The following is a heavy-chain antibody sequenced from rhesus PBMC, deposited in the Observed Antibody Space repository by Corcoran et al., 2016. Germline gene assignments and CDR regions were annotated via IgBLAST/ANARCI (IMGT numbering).Heavy chain of an antibody. Sequence: QVQLQESGPGLVKPSETLSLTCAVSGYSISSGYGWSWIRQPPGKGLEWIGYIGGSSGSTNYNPSLKSRVTISKDTSKNQFSLKLSSVTAADTAVYYCARSLGYHFDYWGQGVLVTVSS. J-gene: IGHJ4*01. CDR2: IGGSSGST. CDR3: ARSLGYHFDY. D-gene: IGHD5-42*01. V-gene: IGHV4-127*01. CDR1: GYSISSGYG.